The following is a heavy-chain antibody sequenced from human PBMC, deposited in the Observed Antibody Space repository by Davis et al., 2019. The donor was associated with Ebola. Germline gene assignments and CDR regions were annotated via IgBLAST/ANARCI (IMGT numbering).Heavy chain of an antibody. Sequence: GESLKISCAASGFTLSSYSMNWVRQAPGKDPEWIASITGRSGSTFYAGSVKGRFAISRDNAKDTVYLQMESLRGDDTALYYCAKGPTAMVLYYFDAWGQGTLVTVSS. D-gene: IGHD5-18*01. V-gene: IGHV3-23*01. J-gene: IGHJ1*01. CDR2: ITGRSGST. CDR1: GFTLSSYS. CDR3: AKGPTAMVLYYFDA.